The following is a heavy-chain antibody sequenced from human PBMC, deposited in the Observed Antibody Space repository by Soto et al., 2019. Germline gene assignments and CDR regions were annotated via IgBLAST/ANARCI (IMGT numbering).Heavy chain of an antibody. CDR3: ARTGVLYSNWFDP. CDR1: GYTFTSYD. D-gene: IGHD3-10*01. V-gene: IGHV1-8*01. CDR2: MNPNSGVT. Sequence: HVQLVQSVAAVKKPGASVKVSCKASGYTFTSYDINWVRQATGQGLEWMGWMNPNSGVTCYAQKLHGRVTMTRNTCISTVYKELTRLRSEDTAVYYCARTGVLYSNWFDPWGQGTLVTVSS. J-gene: IGHJ5*02.